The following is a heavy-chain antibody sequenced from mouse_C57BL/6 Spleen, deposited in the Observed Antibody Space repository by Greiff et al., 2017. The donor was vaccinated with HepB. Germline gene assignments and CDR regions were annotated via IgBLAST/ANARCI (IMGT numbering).Heavy chain of an antibody. CDR3: ARQTVVEAPDWYFDV. CDR2: IYPGSGNT. J-gene: IGHJ1*03. V-gene: IGHV1-76*01. D-gene: IGHD1-1*01. CDR1: GYTFTDYY. Sequence: QVHVKQSGAELVRPGASVKLSCKASGYTFTDYYINWVKQRPGQGLEWIARIYPGSGNTYYNEKFKGKATLTAEKSSSTAYMQLSSLTSEDSAVYFCARQTVVEAPDWYFDVWGTGTTVTVSS.